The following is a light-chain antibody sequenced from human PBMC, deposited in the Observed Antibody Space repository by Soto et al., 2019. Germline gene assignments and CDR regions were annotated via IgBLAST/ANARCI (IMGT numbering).Light chain of an antibody. CDR2: KVS. J-gene: IGLJ1*01. Sequence: QSALTQPASVSGCPGQSITISCTGTSSDIGSYHLVSWYQHHSGKAPKLIIYKVSQWPSGVSDRFSASKSGSTASLTISGLQAEDEADYYCCSYAASNWGYVFGTGTKLTVL. CDR3: CSYAASNWGYV. V-gene: IGLV2-23*02. CDR1: SSDIGSYHL.